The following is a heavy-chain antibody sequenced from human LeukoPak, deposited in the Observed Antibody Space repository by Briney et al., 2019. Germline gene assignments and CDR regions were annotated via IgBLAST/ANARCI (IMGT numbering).Heavy chain of an antibody. CDR1: GGSISSAHYY. CDR2: IHTSSRV. Sequence: SETLSLTCTVSGGSISSAHYYWNWIRQPAGKGLEWIGRIHTSSRVNYNPSLKSRVTISIDTSRNLVSLRLTSVTAADAAVYYCARDRGNGDYGDYFDSWGQGTLVSVSS. D-gene: IGHD4-17*01. V-gene: IGHV4-61*02. J-gene: IGHJ4*02. CDR3: ARDRGNGDYGDYFDS.